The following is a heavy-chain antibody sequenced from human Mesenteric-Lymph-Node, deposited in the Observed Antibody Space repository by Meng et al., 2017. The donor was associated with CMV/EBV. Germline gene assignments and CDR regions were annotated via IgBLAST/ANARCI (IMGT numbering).Heavy chain of an antibody. CDR3: ARERVITGANYYYYGMDV. V-gene: IGHV1-69*10. CDR2: IIPILGIA. J-gene: IGHJ6*02. CDR1: GGTFGSYA. Sequence: SVKVSCKASGGTFGSYAISWVRQAPGQGLEWMGGIIPILGIANYAQKFQGRVTITADKSTSTAYMELSSLRSEDTAVYYCARERVITGANYYYYGMDVWGQGTTVTVSS. D-gene: IGHD1-7*01.